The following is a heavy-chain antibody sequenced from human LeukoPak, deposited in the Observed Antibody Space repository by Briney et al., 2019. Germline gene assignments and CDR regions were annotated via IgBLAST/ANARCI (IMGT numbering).Heavy chain of an antibody. CDR1: GFTFSSYS. CDR2: ISSSSSTI. J-gene: IGHJ6*02. V-gene: IGHV3-48*04. D-gene: IGHD5-24*01. CDR3: ARDEMGPDYYGMDV. Sequence: GGSLRLSCAASGFTFSSYSMNWVRQAPGKGLEWVSYISSSSSTIYYADSVKDRFTISRDNAKNSLYLQMNSLTAEDTAVYYCARDEMGPDYYGMDVWGQGTTVTVSS.